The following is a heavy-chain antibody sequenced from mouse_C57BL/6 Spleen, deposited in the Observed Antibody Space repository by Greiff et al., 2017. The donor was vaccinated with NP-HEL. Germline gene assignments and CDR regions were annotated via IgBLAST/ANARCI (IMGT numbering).Heavy chain of an antibody. CDR2: IYPGGGYT. D-gene: IGHD1-1*01. V-gene: IGHV1-63*01. Sequence: VQLQQSGAELVRPGTSVKMSCKASGYTFTNYWIGWAKQRPGHGLEWIGDIYPGGGYTNYNEKFKGKATLTADKSSSTAYMQFSSLTSEDSAIYYCARSGHYYGSSYGYAMDYWGQGTSVTVSS. CDR1: GYTFTNYW. J-gene: IGHJ4*01. CDR3: ARSGHYYGSSYGYAMDY.